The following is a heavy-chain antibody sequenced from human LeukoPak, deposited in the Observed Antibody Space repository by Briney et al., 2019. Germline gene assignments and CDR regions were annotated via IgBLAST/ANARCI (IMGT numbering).Heavy chain of an antibody. D-gene: IGHD5-12*01. CDR1: GLTFSSYA. CDR2: ISDSGGST. Sequence: GGSLRLSCAASGLTFSSYAMSWVRQAPGKGLEWVSVISDSGGSTYYADSVKGRFTISRDNSKNTLYLQMDSLRAEDTAVYFCARDDSNIVATTKAFDYWGQGTLVTVSS. V-gene: IGHV3-23*01. J-gene: IGHJ4*02. CDR3: ARDDSNIVATTKAFDY.